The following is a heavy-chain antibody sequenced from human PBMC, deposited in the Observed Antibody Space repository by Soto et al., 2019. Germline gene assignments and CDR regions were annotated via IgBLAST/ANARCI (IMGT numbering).Heavy chain of an antibody. D-gene: IGHD2-8*01. CDR3: ANDVGGDGDSVYYFDD. CDR2: ISWNSGTI. Sequence: EVQLVESGGDLVQPGRSLRLSCAASGFTFDEHAMHWVRQVPGRGLEWVSGISWNSGTIGYEDSVKGRFTISRDNAKRSIYLQMNSLRPEDTDLYYCANDVGGDGDSVYYFDDWGQGTLVTVSS. J-gene: IGHJ4*02. CDR1: GFTFDEHA. V-gene: IGHV3-9*01.